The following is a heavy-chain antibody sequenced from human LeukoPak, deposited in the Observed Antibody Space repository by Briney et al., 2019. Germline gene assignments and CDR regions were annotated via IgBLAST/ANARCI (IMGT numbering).Heavy chain of an antibody. CDR3: ARGYCTNGVCYKAFDY. Sequence: SGGSLILSCAASGFTFSSYGMHWVRQAPGKGLEWVAVIWYDGSNKYYADSVKGRFTISRDNSKNTLYLQMNSLRAEDTAVYYCARGYCTNGVCYKAFDYWGQGTLVTVSS. D-gene: IGHD2-8*01. CDR2: IWYDGSNK. J-gene: IGHJ4*02. V-gene: IGHV3-33*01. CDR1: GFTFSSYG.